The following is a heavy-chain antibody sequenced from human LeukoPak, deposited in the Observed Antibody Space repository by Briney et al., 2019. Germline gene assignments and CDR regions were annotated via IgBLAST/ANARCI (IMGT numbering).Heavy chain of an antibody. D-gene: IGHD3-9*01. J-gene: IGHJ5*02. CDR3: ARQYKRGILTGYYKKNNNWFDP. Sequence: LRLSCAASGFTFSSYSMNWIRQPPGKGLEWIGEINHSGSTNYNPSLKSRVTISVDTSKNQFSLKLSSVTAADTAVYYCARQYKRGILTGYYKKNNNWFDPWGQGTLVTVSS. CDR1: GFTFSSYS. CDR2: INHSGST. V-gene: IGHV4-34*01.